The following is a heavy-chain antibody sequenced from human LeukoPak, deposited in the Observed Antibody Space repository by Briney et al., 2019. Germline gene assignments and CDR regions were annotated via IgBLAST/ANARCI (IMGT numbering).Heavy chain of an antibody. Sequence: SETLSLTCTVSGGSISSYDRSWIRQPAGKGLEWIGRISISGSTTYNPSLKSRVTMSVDTSKNQFSLKLSSVTAADTAVYYCARDNGYGNFDYWGQGTLVTVSS. CDR1: GGSISSYD. J-gene: IGHJ4*02. V-gene: IGHV4-4*07. CDR2: ISISGST. D-gene: IGHD5-12*01. CDR3: ARDNGYGNFDY.